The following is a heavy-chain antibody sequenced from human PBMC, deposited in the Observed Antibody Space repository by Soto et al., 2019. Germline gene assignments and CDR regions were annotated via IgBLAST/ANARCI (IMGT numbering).Heavy chain of an antibody. Sequence: QVQLVQSGAEEKKPGASVKVSCKASGYTFTSYAMHWVRQAPGQRLEWMGWINAGNGNTKYSQKFQGRITITRDTSPSKAYMEQRSPQSEDTAVYYCARSIVVVTALDYWGQGTLGNVSS. CDR1: GYTFTSYA. V-gene: IGHV1-3*05. CDR2: INAGNGNT. CDR3: ARSIVVVTALDY. J-gene: IGHJ4*02. D-gene: IGHD2-21*02.